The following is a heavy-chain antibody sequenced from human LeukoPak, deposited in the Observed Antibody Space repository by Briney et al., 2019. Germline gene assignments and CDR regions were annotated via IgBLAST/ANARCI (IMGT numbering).Heavy chain of an antibody. D-gene: IGHD6-19*01. CDR2: ISRSSSTI. CDR3: ARTGDSTGYYVWLDP. Sequence: PGGSLRLSCAASGLNFSSRWMNWVRQAPGKGLEWVSYISRSSSTIYYADSVKGRFTISRDSAKNSLYLQMNSLRDEDTAVYYCARTGDSTGYYVWLDPWGQGTLVTVSS. CDR1: GLNFSSRW. J-gene: IGHJ5*02. V-gene: IGHV3-48*02.